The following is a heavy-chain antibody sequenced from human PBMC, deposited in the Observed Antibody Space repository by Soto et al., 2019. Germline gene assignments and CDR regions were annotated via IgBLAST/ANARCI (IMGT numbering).Heavy chain of an antibody. J-gene: IGHJ6*02. CDR1: GGSISSGGYY. V-gene: IGHV4-31*03. D-gene: IGHD2-2*01. CDR2: IYYSVST. Sequence: PSETLSLTCTVSGGSISSGGYYWSWIRQHPGKGLEWIGYIYYSVSTYYNPSLKSRVTISVDTSKNQFSLKLSSVTAADTAVYYCARRQDIVVVPAALYGMDVWGQGTTVTVSS. CDR3: ARRQDIVVVPAALYGMDV.